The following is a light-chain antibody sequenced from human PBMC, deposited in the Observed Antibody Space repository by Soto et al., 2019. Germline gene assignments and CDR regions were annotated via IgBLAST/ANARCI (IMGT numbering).Light chain of an antibody. J-gene: IGKJ4*01. CDR3: QQSYTTPLT. CDR1: QSISSY. V-gene: IGKV1-39*01. Sequence: DIPMTQSPSSLSASVGDRVIITCRASQSISSYLNWYQQKPGKAPKLLIYAASSLQSGVPSRFRGSGSGADFTLTISSLQPEDFATYYCQQSYTTPLTFGGGTKVEIK. CDR2: AAS.